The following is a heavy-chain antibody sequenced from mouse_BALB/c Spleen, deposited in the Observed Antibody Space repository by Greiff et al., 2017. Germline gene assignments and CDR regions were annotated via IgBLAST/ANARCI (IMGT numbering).Heavy chain of an antibody. CDR3: ARRGPNWDWFAY. D-gene: IGHD4-1*01. CDR1: GFTFSSFG. J-gene: IGHJ3*01. V-gene: IGHV5-17*02. CDR2: ISSGSSTI. Sequence: EVKLVESGGGLVQPGGSRKLSCAASGFTFSSFGMHWVRQAPEKGLEWVAYISSGSSTIYYADTVKGRFTISRDNPKNTLFLQMTSLRSEDTAMYYCARRGPNWDWFAYWGQGTLVTVSA.